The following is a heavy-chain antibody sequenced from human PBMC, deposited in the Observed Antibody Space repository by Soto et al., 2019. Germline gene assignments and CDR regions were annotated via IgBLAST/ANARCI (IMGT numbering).Heavy chain of an antibody. J-gene: IGHJ4*02. CDR3: ARESEDLTSNFDY. CDR1: GFIFTRYS. V-gene: IGHV3-21*06. CDR2: ISSTTNYI. Sequence: GGSLRLSCAASGFIFTRYSMNWVRQAPGKGLEWVSSISSTTNYIYYGDSMKGRFTISRDNAKNSLYLEMNSLRAEDTAVYYCARESEDLTSNFDYWGQGTLVTVS.